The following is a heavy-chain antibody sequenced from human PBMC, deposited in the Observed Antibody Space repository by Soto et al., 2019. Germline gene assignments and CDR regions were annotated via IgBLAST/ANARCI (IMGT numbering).Heavy chain of an antibody. J-gene: IGHJ4*02. CDR3: ARESEDLTSNFDY. CDR1: GFIFTRYS. V-gene: IGHV3-21*06. CDR2: ISSTTNYI. Sequence: GGSLRLSCAASGFIFTRYSMNWVRQAPGKGLEWVSSISSTTNYIYYGDSMKGRFTISRDNAKNSLYLEMNSLRAEDTAVYYCARESEDLTSNFDYWGQGTLVTVS.